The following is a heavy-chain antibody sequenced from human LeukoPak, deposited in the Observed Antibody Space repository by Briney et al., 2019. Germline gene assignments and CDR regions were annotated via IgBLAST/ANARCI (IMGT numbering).Heavy chain of an antibody. J-gene: IGHJ2*01. D-gene: IGHD2-2*01. CDR2: INHSGST. V-gene: IGHV4-34*01. Sequence: PSETLSLTCAVYGGSFSGYYWSWIRQPPGKGLEWIGEINHSGSTNYNPSLKSRVTISVDTSKNQFSLKLSSVTAADTAVYYCARARVVPAAIKNWYFDLWGRGTLVTVSS. CDR1: GGSFSGYY. CDR3: ARARVVPAAIKNWYFDL.